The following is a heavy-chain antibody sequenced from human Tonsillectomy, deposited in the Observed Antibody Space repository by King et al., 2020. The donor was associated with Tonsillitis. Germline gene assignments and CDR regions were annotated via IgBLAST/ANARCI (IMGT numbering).Heavy chain of an antibody. CDR1: GFSFSNAW. J-gene: IGHJ4*02. D-gene: IGHD3-3*01. V-gene: IGHV3-15*01. CDR3: TTDYYDFWSGYDY. CDR2: IKTKTDGETI. Sequence: VQLVESGGGLVKPGGSLRLSCAASGFSFSNAWMSWVRQAPGMGLEWVGRIKTKTDGETIDYAAPVKGRFTISRDDSKNTLHLEMNSLKTEDTAVYYCTTDYYDFWSGYDYWGQGTLVTVSS.